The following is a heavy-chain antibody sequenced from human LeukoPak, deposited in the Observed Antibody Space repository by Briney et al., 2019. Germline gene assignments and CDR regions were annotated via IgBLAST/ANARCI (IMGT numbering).Heavy chain of an antibody. CDR3: AKNYGTATLDY. CDR2: ISASGSTI. J-gene: IGHJ4*02. D-gene: IGHD4-17*01. Sequence: GGSLRLSCAASGFTFSDYYMSWIRQAPGKGLEWISYISASGSTIYYADSVKGRFTISRDNAKNSLYLQMNSLRAEDTAVYYCAKNYGTATLDYWGQGTLVTVSS. V-gene: IGHV3-11*04. CDR1: GFTFSDYY.